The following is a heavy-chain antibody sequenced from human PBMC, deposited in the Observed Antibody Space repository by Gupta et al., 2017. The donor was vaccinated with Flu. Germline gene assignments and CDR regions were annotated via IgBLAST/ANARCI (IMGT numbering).Heavy chain of an antibody. CDR3: AKLRDGYSRAWDYYGMDV. D-gene: IGHD4-4*01. V-gene: IGHV3-23*01. CDR2: INNSGDGT. Sequence: KGLEWVSVINNSGDGTFYADSVKGRFTISRDNSKNTLFLQMNSLRAEDTAVYYCAKLRDGYSRAWDYYGMDVWGQGTTVTVSS. J-gene: IGHJ6*02.